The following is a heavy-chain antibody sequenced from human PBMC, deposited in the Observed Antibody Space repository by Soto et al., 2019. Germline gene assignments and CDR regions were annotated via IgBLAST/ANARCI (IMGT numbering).Heavy chain of an antibody. D-gene: IGHD1-20*01. CDR3: ARPVGILYYFDY. CDR1: GGSISSSSYY. V-gene: IGHV4-39*01. Sequence: SETLSLTCTVSGGSISSSSYYWGWIRQPPGKGLEWIGSIYYSGSTYYNPSLKSRVTISVDTSKNQFSLKLSSVTAADTAVYYCARPVGILYYFDYWGQGTLVTVSS. J-gene: IGHJ4*02. CDR2: IYYSGST.